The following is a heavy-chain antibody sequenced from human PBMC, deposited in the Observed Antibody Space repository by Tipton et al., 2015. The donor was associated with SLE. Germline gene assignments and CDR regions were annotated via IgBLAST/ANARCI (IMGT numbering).Heavy chain of an antibody. CDR1: GYSISSGYY. CDR3: ANLGVGEDP. V-gene: IGHV4-38-2*01. D-gene: IGHD3-16*01. J-gene: IGHJ5*02. CDR2: IYHSGST. Sequence: LRLSCAVSGYSISSGYYWGWIRQPPGKGLEWIGSIYHSGSTYYNPSLKSRVTISVDTSKNQFSLKLSSVTAADTAVYYCANLGVGEDPWGQGTLVTVSS.